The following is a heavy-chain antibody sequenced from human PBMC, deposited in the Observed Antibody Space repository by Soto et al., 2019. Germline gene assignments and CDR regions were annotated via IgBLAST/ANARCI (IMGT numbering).Heavy chain of an antibody. CDR2: IYYSGST. Sequence: SETLSLTCTVSGGSISSYYWSWIRQPPGKELEWIGYIYYSGSTNYNPSLKSRVTISVDTSKNQFSLKLSSVTAADTAVYYCASTNSGYDPPYYYYYYMDVWGKGTTVTVSS. J-gene: IGHJ6*03. V-gene: IGHV4-59*01. D-gene: IGHD5-12*01. CDR3: ASTNSGYDPPYYYYYYMDV. CDR1: GGSISSYY.